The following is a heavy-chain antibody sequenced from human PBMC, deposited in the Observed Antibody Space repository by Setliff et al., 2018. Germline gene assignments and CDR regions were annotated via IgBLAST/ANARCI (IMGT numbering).Heavy chain of an antibody. V-gene: IGHV1-2*02. CDR3: ARGTDYHGSGSYWAKDV. CDR1: GYTFTGHY. D-gene: IGHD3-10*01. Sequence: ASVKVSCKASGYTFTGHYLHWVRQAPGQGLEWMGWINPRTGVTNYAQKFKGRVTMTRDTSITTVYMDLSSLKSDDTAVYYCARGTDYHGSGSYWAKDVWGKETTVTVSS. CDR2: INPRTGVT. J-gene: IGHJ6*04.